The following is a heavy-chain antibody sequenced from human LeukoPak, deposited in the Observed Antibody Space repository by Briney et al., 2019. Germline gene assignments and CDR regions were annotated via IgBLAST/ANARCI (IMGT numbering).Heavy chain of an antibody. V-gene: IGHV3-53*01. Sequence: PGGSLRLSCAASGFTVSSNYMSWVRQAPGKGLKWVSVIYSGGSTYYADSVKGRFTISRDNDKNSLYLQMNSLRVEDTAVYYCARVFRPSLTVFIIRGAFDIWGQGTMVTVSS. CDR2: IYSGGST. CDR1: GFTVSSNY. CDR3: ARVFRPSLTVFIIRGAFDI. J-gene: IGHJ3*02. D-gene: IGHD3-3*01.